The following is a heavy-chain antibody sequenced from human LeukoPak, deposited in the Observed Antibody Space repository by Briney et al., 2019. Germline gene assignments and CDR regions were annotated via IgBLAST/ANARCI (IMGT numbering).Heavy chain of an antibody. CDR1: GDSVSSNSAG. Sequence: SQTLSLTCAISGDSVSSNSAGWNWFRQSPSRGLEWLGRTYYRSKWYNDYAVSVKSRITINPDTSKNQFSLQLNSVTPEDTAVYYCARGKTTGHWYFDYWGQGTLVTVSS. D-gene: IGHD1/OR15-1a*01. V-gene: IGHV6-1*01. CDR3: ARGKTTGHWYFDY. J-gene: IGHJ4*02. CDR2: TYYRSKWYN.